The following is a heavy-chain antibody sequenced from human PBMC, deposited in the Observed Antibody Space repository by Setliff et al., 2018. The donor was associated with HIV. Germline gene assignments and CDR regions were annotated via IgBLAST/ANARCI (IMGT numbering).Heavy chain of an antibody. Sequence: SETLSLTCSVSGVSVNNGYYWTWIRQRPGQGLEWLGYVFYRGTVSYNPSLKSRLTIVVDKPTNKVSPKLTSVTAADTGTYYCGHQSDVTAVVDYWGQGTQVTVSS. D-gene: IGHD2-21*02. J-gene: IGHJ4*02. CDR1: GVSVNNGYY. CDR3: GHQSDVTAVVDY. V-gene: IGHV4-31*03. CDR2: VFYRGTV.